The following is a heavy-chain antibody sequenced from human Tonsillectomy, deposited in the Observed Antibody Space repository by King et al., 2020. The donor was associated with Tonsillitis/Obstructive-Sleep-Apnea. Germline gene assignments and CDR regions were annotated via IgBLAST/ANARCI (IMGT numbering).Heavy chain of an antibody. V-gene: IGHV3-74*01. Sequence: VQLVESGGDLVQPGGSMRLSCEGSGFIFSNFWVHWVRQAPGKGPVWVSGIKGDGTETNYADSVKGRFTISRDNAENTLSLHMNSLRAEDTAVYYCAKGGTYYSVPLDLWGQGTLVTVSS. CDR1: GFIFSNFW. D-gene: IGHD1-26*01. CDR2: IKGDGTET. J-gene: IGHJ5*02. CDR3: AKGGTYYSVPLDL.